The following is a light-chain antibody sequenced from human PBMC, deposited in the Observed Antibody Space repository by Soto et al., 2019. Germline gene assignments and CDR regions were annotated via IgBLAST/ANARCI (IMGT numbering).Light chain of an antibody. V-gene: IGKV2-28*01. CDR1: QSLLHSDGYIY. CDR2: LGS. Sequence: DIVMTQSPLSLPVTPGEPASISCRSSQSLLHSDGYIYLDWYLQRPGQSPQLLICLGSNRASGVPDRFSGSGSGTHFTLTISRVEAEDFGVYYCMQPLQTPWTFGQGTRVEVK. J-gene: IGKJ1*01. CDR3: MQPLQTPWT.